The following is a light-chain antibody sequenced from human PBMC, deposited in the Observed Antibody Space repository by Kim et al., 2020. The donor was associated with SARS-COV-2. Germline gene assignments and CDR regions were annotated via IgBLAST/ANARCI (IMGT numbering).Light chain of an antibody. J-gene: IGKJ1*01. Sequence: ETLLTQSPATLSLSPGERATLSCRASQSVTSTYLAWYQQKPGQAPRLLIYGASSRATGIPDRFSGSGSGTDFTLTISRLEPEDFAVYYCQHYGSSPWTFGQGTKVEIK. CDR2: GAS. CDR1: QSVTSTY. CDR3: QHYGSSPWT. V-gene: IGKV3-20*01.